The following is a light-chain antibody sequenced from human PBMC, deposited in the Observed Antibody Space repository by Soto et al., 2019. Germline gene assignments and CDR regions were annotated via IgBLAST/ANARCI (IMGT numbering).Light chain of an antibody. CDR3: QQYNTWPRT. V-gene: IGKV3-15*01. Sequence: EIVMTQSPVTLFVSPGERATLSCRASQSVSSNLGWYQQKPGQAPRLLIYGASTRATGIPARFSGSGSGTEFTLTISNLQSEDFAVYYCQQYNTWPRTFGQGTRLEI. CDR1: QSVSSN. J-gene: IGKJ5*01. CDR2: GAS.